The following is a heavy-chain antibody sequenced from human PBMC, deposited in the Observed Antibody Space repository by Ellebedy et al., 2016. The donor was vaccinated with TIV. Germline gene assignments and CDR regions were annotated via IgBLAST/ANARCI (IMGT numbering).Heavy chain of an antibody. CDR2: IIPIFGTA. Sequence: SVKVSXKASGGTFSSYAISWVRQAPGQGLEWMGGIIPIFGTANYAQKFQGRVTITADESTSTAYMELSSLRSEDTAVYYCARTIRDFWSGYMSYYYMDVWGKGTTVTVSS. V-gene: IGHV1-69*13. CDR1: GGTFSSYA. CDR3: ARTIRDFWSGYMSYYYMDV. J-gene: IGHJ6*03. D-gene: IGHD3-3*01.